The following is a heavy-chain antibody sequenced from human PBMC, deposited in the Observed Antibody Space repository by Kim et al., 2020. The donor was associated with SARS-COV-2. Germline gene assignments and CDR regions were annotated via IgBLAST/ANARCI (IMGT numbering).Heavy chain of an antibody. CDR1: GDSISSSRYY. Sequence: SETLSLTCTVSGDSISSSRYYWGWIRQPPGKGLEWIGTIYYSGSTDYNPSLKSRVTISVDTSKNQFSLRLSSVNAADTAVYYCARPERKIRHDPFAIWG. J-gene: IGHJ3*02. D-gene: IGHD5-18*01. CDR3: ARPERKIRHDPFAI. CDR2: IYYSGST. V-gene: IGHV4-39*01.